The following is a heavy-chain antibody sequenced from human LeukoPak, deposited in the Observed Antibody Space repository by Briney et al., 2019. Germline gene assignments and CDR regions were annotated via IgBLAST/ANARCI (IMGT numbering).Heavy chain of an antibody. V-gene: IGHV3-48*02. J-gene: IGHJ4*02. CDR2: ISSSSSTI. D-gene: IGHD3-22*01. Sequence: GGSLRLSCAASGFTFSSYAMSWVRQAPGKGLEWASYISSSSSTIYYADSVKGRFTISRDNAKNSLYLQMNSLRDEDTAVYYCARDGYYDSSGYTLGYWGQGTLVTVSS. CDR3: ARDGYYDSSGYTLGY. CDR1: GFTFSSYA.